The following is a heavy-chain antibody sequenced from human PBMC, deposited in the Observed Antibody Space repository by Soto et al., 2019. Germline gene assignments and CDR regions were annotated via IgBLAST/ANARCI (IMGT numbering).Heavy chain of an antibody. V-gene: IGHV3-23*01. D-gene: IGHD3-10*01. CDR1: GFTFSTYA. J-gene: IGHJ4*01. CDR2: ISSSGGDI. Sequence: PGGSLRLSCAASGFTFSTYALSWVRQAPGRGLEWVSSISSSGGDIYYADSVKGRFTISRDRSKNTLYLQMNSLRAEDTAVYYCAKDFSSFGEVLFSDHWRQGTLVTVSS. CDR3: AKDFSSFGEVLFSDH.